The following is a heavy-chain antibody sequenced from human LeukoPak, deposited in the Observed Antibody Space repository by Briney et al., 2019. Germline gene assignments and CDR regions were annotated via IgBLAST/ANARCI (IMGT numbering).Heavy chain of an antibody. V-gene: IGHV4-39*01. CDR2: IYYSGST. D-gene: IGHD5-24*01. Sequence: PSETLSLTCTVSGGSISSSNYYWGWIRQPPGKGLEWIGSIYYSGSTYYNPSLKSRVTISVDTSKNQFSLKLSSVTAADTAVYYCARADGYTRYFQHWGQGTLATVSS. CDR3: ARADGYTRYFQH. J-gene: IGHJ1*01. CDR1: GGSISSSNYY.